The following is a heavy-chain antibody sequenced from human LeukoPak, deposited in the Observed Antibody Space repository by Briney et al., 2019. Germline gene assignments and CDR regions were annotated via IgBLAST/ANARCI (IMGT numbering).Heavy chain of an antibody. CDR2: ISAYNGNT. CDR1: GYTFTSYG. D-gene: IGHD1-26*01. J-gene: IGHJ6*02. CDR3: ARGPGSGSYYYYYGMDV. Sequence: ASVKVSCKASGYTFTSYGISWVRQAPGQGLEWMGWISAYNGNTNYAQKLQGRVTMTTDTSTSTAYMELRSLRSDDTAVYYCARGPGSGSYYYYYGMDVWGQGTTVTVSS. V-gene: IGHV1-18*01.